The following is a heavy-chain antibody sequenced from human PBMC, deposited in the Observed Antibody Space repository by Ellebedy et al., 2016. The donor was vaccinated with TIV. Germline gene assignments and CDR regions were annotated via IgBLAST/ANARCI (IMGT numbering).Heavy chain of an antibody. J-gene: IGHJ4*02. CDR2: ISSSSSYI. CDR3: ARDYDYGDYRSY. Sequence: GESLKISXAASGFIFSSYSMNWVRQAPEKGLEWVSSISSSSSYIYYADSVKGRFTISRDNAKNSLYLQINSLRAEDTAVYYCARDYDYGDYRSYWGQGTLVTVSS. D-gene: IGHD4-17*01. CDR1: GFIFSSYS. V-gene: IGHV3-21*01.